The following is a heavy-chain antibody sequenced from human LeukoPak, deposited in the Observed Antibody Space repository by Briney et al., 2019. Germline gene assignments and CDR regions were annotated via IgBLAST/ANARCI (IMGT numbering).Heavy chain of an antibody. CDR2: INHSGST. V-gene: IGHV4-34*01. CDR3: ARAAGIAPDWFDP. Sequence: SETLSLTCAAYGGSFSGYYWSWIRQPPGKGLEWIGEINHSGSTNYNPSLKSRVTISVDTSKNQFSLKLSSVTAADTAVYYCARAAGIAPDWFDPWGQGTLVTVSS. J-gene: IGHJ5*02. CDR1: GGSFSGYY. D-gene: IGHD6-13*01.